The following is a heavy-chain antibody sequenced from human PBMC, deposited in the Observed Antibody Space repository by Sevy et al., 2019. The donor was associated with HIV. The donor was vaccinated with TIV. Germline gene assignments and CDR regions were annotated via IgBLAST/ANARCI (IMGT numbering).Heavy chain of an antibody. CDR1: GGTFSSYA. CDR3: VRAGLEYYDSSGYPIPFDI. D-gene: IGHD3-22*01. V-gene: IGHV1-69*13. Sequence: ASVKVSCKASGGTFSSYAISWVRQAPGQGLEWMGGIIPIFGTANYAQKFQGRVTITADESTSKAYMELSGLRSEDTAVYYCVRAGLEYYDSSGYPIPFDIWGQETMVTVSS. CDR2: IIPIFGTA. J-gene: IGHJ3*02.